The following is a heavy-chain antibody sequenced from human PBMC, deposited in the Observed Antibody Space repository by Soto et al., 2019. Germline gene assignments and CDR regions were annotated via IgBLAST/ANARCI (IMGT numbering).Heavy chain of an antibody. V-gene: IGHV5-10-1*01. CDR3: ARNNAFWSGYSMDV. CDR1: GYSFTSYW. CDR2: IDPSDSYT. J-gene: IGHJ6*02. Sequence: ASLKISCNGSGYSFTSYWISWVRQMPGKGLEWMGRIDPSDSYTNYSPSFQGHVTISADKSISTAYLQWSSLKASDTAMYYCARNNAFWSGYSMDVWGQGTTVTVSS. D-gene: IGHD3-3*01.